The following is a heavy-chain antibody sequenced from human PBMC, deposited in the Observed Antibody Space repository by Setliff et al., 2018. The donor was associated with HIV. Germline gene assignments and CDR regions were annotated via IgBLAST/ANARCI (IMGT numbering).Heavy chain of an antibody. D-gene: IGHD3-10*01. J-gene: IGHJ4*02. CDR2: INHSGST. CDR1: GGSLSGYY. V-gene: IGHV4-34*01. CDR3: AREKTTLVRGVIIFQIFDY. Sequence: SETLSLTCAVYGGSLSGYYWSWIRQPPGKGLEWFGEINHSGSTNYNPSLKSRVTVSVDTSKNQFSLKLGSATAADTAVYYCAREKTTLVRGVIIFQIFDYWGQGKLVTVSS.